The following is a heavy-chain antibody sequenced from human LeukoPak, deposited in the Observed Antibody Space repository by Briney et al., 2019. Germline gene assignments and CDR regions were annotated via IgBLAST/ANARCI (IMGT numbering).Heavy chain of an antibody. V-gene: IGHV3-23*01. J-gene: IGHJ4*02. CDR3: AKEGSGWSTYDY. D-gene: IGHD6-19*01. CDR1: GFTFSSYG. Sequence: SGGSLRLSCAASGFTFSSYGMSWVRQAPGKGLEWGSAISGSGGSTYYADSVKGRFTISRDNSKNTLYLQMNSLRAEDTAVYYCAKEGSGWSTYDYWGQGTLVTVSS. CDR2: ISGSGGST.